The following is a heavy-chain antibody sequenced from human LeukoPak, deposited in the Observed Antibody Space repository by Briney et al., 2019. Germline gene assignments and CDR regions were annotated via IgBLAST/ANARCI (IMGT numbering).Heavy chain of an antibody. V-gene: IGHV3-30*18. J-gene: IGHJ4*02. D-gene: IGHD2-15*01. Sequence: GGSLRLSCAASGFTFSSYGMHWVRQAPGKGLEWVAVISYDGSNKYYADSVKGRFTISRDNSKNTLYLQMNSLRAEDTAVYYCAESIYVVVAASADYWGQGTLVTVSS. CDR3: AESIYVVVAASADY. CDR2: ISYDGSNK. CDR1: GFTFSSYG.